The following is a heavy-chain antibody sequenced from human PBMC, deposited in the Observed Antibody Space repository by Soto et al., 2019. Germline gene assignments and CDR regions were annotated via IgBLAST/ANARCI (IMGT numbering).Heavy chain of an antibody. J-gene: IGHJ4*02. D-gene: IGHD2-15*01. CDR2: MWYDGSQK. Sequence: QVQLVESGGGVVQPGRSLRLSCAASGFTFSGYSMHWVRQAPGKGLEWVAVMWYDGSQKYYTDSVKGRFTISRDIPKNTLYLQMNSLRVEDTAVYYCARDSGFGGSLDHWGQGTLVTVSS. CDR1: GFTFSGYS. CDR3: ARDSGFGGSLDH. V-gene: IGHV3-33*01.